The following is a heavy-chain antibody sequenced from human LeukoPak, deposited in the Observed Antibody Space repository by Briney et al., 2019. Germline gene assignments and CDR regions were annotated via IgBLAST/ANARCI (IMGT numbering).Heavy chain of an antibody. CDR2: ISYSGTT. CDR3: AANSADYNTLGSSYKV. J-gene: IGHJ4*02. D-gene: IGHD3-10*01. V-gene: IGHV4-39*01. CDR1: SASITSSPYY. Sequence: SETLSLTCTVSSASITSSPYYWGWIRQSPGKGLEWIGSISYSGTTYYNPSLKSRVTISVDTSKNQFSLRLNSVTAADTAVYYCAANSADYNTLGSSYKVWGQGTLVTVSS.